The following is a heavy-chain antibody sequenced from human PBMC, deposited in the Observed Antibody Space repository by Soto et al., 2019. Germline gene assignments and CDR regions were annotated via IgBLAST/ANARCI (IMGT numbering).Heavy chain of an antibody. Sequence: GASVKVSCKASGYTFTIYVISLLLQAPGQGLEWMGWISAYNGNTNYAQKLQGRVTMTTDTSTSTAYMELRSLRSDDTAVYYCARWSSPVAEYYFDYWGQGTLVTVSS. V-gene: IGHV1-18*01. CDR3: ARWSSPVAEYYFDY. J-gene: IGHJ4*02. CDR1: GYTFTIYV. D-gene: IGHD6-19*01. CDR2: ISAYNGNT.